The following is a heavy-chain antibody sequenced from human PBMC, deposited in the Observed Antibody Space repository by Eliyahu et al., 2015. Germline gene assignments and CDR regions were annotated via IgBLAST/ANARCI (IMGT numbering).Heavy chain of an antibody. J-gene: IGHJ4*02. D-gene: IGHD1-26*01. CDR2: VSYDGNFK. CDR1: GFPFSDYA. Sequence: QVQLVQSGGGVVQPGRSLRLSCVXSGFPFSDYALHWVRQAPGKGLEWVAVVSYDGNFKNYADSVKGRFTISRDTSKNTLYLQMNSLRGEDTAVYYCARGPSGTYYLDYWGQGTLVTVSS. CDR3: ARGPSGTYYLDY. V-gene: IGHV3-30*01.